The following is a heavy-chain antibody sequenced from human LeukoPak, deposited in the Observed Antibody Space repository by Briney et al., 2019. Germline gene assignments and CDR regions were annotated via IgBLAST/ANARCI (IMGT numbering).Heavy chain of an antibody. J-gene: IGHJ4*02. CDR1: GFTFSTYA. Sequence: GGSLRLSCAAPGFTFSTYAMTWVRQAPGNGLEWLSAIGGSGGDTYYADSVRGRFTISRDNSKNTLYLQMKSLRAEDTAVYYCARDPRGNSYGYPPGYWGQGTLVTVSS. D-gene: IGHD5-18*01. CDR3: ARDPRGNSYGYPPGY. CDR2: IGGSGGDT. V-gene: IGHV3-23*01.